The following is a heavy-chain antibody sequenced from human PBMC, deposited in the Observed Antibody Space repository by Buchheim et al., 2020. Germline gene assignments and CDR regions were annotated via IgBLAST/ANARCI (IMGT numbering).Heavy chain of an antibody. CDR2: ISSSGSTI. CDR3: ARAQYDFWSGYYFDY. D-gene: IGHD3-3*01. Sequence: EVQLVESGGGLVQPGGSLRLSCAASGFTFSSYEMNWVRQAPGKGLEWVSYISSSGSTIYYADSVKGRFTISRENAKKSLYLQMNSLRAEDTAVYYCARAQYDFWSGYYFDYWGQGTL. J-gene: IGHJ4*02. CDR1: GFTFSSYE. V-gene: IGHV3-48*03.